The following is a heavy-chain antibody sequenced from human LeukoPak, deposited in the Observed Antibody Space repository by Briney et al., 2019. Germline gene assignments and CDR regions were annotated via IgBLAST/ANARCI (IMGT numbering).Heavy chain of an antibody. D-gene: IGHD6-19*01. Sequence: GASVKVSCKASGYTFTSYYMHWVRQAPGQGLEWMGWISAYNGNTNYAQKLQGRVTMTTDTSTSTAYMELRSLRSDDTAVYYCARDRSSGWYNYWGQGTLVTVSS. CDR3: ARDRSSGWYNY. CDR1: GYTFTSYY. CDR2: ISAYNGNT. V-gene: IGHV1-18*04. J-gene: IGHJ4*02.